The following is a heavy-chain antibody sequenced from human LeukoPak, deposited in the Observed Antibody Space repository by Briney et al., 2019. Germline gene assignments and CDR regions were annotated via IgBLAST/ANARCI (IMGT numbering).Heavy chain of an antibody. V-gene: IGHV1-3*03. D-gene: IGHD2-2*01. J-gene: IGHJ4*02. CDR3: ARWGCSSASCNASFDY. Sequence: ASVKVSCKASGYTFSDYAIHWVRQAPGRGLEWMGWINSGIYKTRYSQDFQGRVTITRDTSARTVYMELSSLRSEDMAVYYCARWGCSSASCNASFDYWGQGTLVTVSS. CDR1: GYTFSDYA. CDR2: INSGIYKT.